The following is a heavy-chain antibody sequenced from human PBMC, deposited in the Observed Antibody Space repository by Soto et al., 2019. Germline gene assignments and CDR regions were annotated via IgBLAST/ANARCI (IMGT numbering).Heavy chain of an antibody. CDR3: GKVLVGATGHTDSDS. Sequence: SETLSLTCTVSGGSIYRSGYYWGWIRQPPGRGLEWIGNIDYNGVTYSNPSLKSRVTTSRDTSKNQFSLKLTSVTAADTALYYCGKVLVGATGHTDSDSWGPGTLVTVSS. V-gene: IGHV4-39*01. J-gene: IGHJ4*02. D-gene: IGHD2-15*01. CDR1: GGSIYRSGYY. CDR2: IDYNGVT.